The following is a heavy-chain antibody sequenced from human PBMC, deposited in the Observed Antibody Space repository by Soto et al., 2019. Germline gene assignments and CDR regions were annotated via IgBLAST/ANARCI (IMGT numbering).Heavy chain of an antibody. D-gene: IGHD3-22*01. J-gene: IGHJ4*02. CDR3: ARPRYDGSGTPFDH. CDR2: INGDGSTT. CDR1: GFTFSSYW. Sequence: EVQLVESGGALVQPGGSLRLSCAASGFTFSSYWMHWVRQAPGKGLVWVSRINGDGSTTTYADSVKGRFIISRDNAKNMLYLQMNSLTAEDTAVYYCARPRYDGSGTPFDHWGQGTLVPVSS. V-gene: IGHV3-74*01.